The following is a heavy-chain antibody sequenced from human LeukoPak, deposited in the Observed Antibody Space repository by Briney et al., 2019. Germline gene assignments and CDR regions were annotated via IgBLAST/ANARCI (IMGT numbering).Heavy chain of an antibody. V-gene: IGHV4-4*07. J-gene: IGHJ4*02. Sequence: PTQTLSPTFSISGPSMSSYEGRWIRHQGREGREWIGRIYSSGSSNYNPSLKSRVTMSVDTSKNQFSLKLSSVTAADTAVYYCARDRYGGIIDYWGQGTLVTVSS. CDR1: GPSMSSYE. CDR3: ARDRYGGIIDY. D-gene: IGHD1-1*01. CDR2: IYSSGSS.